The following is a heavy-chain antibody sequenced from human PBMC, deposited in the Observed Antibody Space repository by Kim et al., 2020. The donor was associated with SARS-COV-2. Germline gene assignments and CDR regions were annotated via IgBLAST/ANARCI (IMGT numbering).Heavy chain of an antibody. Sequence: SETLSLTCSVSGDSVTSHDYFCSWIRQPPGKGLEWVGYMHNTGRTSYNPSLKSRVSVSVDTSRNQFSLKLSSVTAADTAIYYGASLRGTWYVQYWGQGALVTVSS. CDR2: MHNTGRT. J-gene: IGHJ1*01. CDR3: ASLRGTWYVQY. CDR1: GDSVTSHDYF. V-gene: IGHV4-61*08.